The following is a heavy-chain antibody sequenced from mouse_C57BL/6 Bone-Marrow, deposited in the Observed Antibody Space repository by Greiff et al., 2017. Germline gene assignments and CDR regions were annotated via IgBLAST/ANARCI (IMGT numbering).Heavy chain of an antibody. D-gene: IGHD1-3*01. J-gene: IGHJ3*01. Sequence: QVQLQQPGAELVRPGTSVKLSCTASGYTFTSYWMHWVRQRPGQCLEWIGVIDPCGSYTNYNQKLKGKVTLTVDTSASTAYMQISSLTSEDAAVYYCAGSGAYWGQGTLVTVSA. CDR1: GYTFTSYW. CDR3: AGSGAY. CDR2: IDPCGSYT. V-gene: IGHV1-59*01.